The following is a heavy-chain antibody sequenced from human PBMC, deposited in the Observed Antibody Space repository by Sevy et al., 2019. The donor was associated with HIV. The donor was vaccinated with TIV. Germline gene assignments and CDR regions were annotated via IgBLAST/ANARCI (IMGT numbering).Heavy chain of an antibody. Sequence: GGSLRLSCTASGFTFGDYAMSWFRQAPGKGLEWVGFIRSKAYGGTTEYAAFVKGRFTIYRDDSKSIAYLQINGLKTEDTAVYYCTRDRDRRYYDSSGYPAYYYGMDVWGQGTTVTVSS. CDR3: TRDRDRRYYDSSGYPAYYYGMDV. CDR2: IRSKAYGGTT. CDR1: GFTFGDYA. D-gene: IGHD3-22*01. V-gene: IGHV3-49*03. J-gene: IGHJ6*02.